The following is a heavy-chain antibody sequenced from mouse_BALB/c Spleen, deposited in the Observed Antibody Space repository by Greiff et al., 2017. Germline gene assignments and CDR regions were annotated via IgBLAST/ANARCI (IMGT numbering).Heavy chain of an antibody. V-gene: IGHV5-6-5*01. D-gene: IGHD1-1*01. CDR3: AMYYGSSYGYFDV. Sequence: EVQVVESGGGLVKPGGSLKLSCAASGFTFSSYAMSWVRQTPEKRLEWVASISSGGSTYYPDSVKGRFTISRDNARNILYLQMSSLRSEDTAMYYCAMYYGSSYGYFDVWGAGTTVTVSS. CDR2: ISSGGST. CDR1: GFTFSSYA. J-gene: IGHJ1*01.